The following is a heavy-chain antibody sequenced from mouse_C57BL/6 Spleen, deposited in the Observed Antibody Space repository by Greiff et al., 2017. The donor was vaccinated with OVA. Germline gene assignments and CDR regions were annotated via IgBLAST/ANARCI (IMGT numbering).Heavy chain of an antibody. V-gene: IGHV1-64*01. Sequence: QVQLQQPGAELVKPGASVKLSCKASGYTFTSYWMHWVKQRPGQGLEWIGMIHPNSGSTNYNEKFKSKATLTVDKSSSTAYMQLSSLTSEDSAVYYCARKGLNYGWYFDVWGTGTTVTVSS. CDR1: GYTFTSYW. J-gene: IGHJ1*03. CDR3: ARKGLNYGWYFDV. CDR2: IHPNSGST. D-gene: IGHD1-1*01.